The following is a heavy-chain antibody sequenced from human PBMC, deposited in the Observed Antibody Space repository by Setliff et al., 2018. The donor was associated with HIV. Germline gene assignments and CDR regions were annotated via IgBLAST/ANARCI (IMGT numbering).Heavy chain of an antibody. CDR1: GYTFTGYA. CDR2: IIPILGIA. J-gene: IGHJ3*02. CDR3: ARRSGPDAFDI. V-gene: IGHV1-69*10. D-gene: IGHD2-15*01. Sequence: SVKVSCKASGYTFTGYAMNWVRQAPGQGLEWMGGIIPILGIANYAQKFQGRVTITADESTSTAYMELSSLRSEDTAVYYCARRSGPDAFDIWGQGTMVTVSS.